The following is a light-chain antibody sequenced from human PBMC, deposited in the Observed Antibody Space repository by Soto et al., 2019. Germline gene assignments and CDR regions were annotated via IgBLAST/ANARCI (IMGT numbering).Light chain of an antibody. CDR1: SSDVGSYNL. CDR3: CSYAGSSTLDYV. Sequence: QSALTQPASVSGSPGQPITISCTGTSSDVGSYNLVSWYQQHPGKAPKLMIYEVSKRPSGVSNRFSGSKSGNTASLTISGLQAEDEADYYCCSYAGSSTLDYVFGTGTKVTVL. J-gene: IGLJ1*01. V-gene: IGLV2-23*02. CDR2: EVS.